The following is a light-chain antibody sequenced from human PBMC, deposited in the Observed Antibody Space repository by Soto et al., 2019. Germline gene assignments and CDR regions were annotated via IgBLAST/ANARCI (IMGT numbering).Light chain of an antibody. CDR2: SNS. CDR3: AAWDDSLNGWV. Sequence: QSVLTQPPSASGTPGQRVTISCSGSRSNIGSNTVNWYHQLPGTAPKLLIYSNSQRPSGVPDRFSGSKSGTSASLAISGLQSEVEADYYCAAWDDSLNGWVFGGGTKVTVL. CDR1: RSNIGSNT. V-gene: IGLV1-44*01. J-gene: IGLJ3*02.